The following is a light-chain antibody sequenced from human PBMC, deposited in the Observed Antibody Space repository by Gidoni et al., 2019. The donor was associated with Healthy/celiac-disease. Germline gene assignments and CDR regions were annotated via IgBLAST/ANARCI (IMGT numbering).Light chain of an antibody. V-gene: IGLV1-44*01. J-gene: IGLJ3*02. Sequence: QSVLTQPPSASGTPGQRVTISYSGSSSNIGRNTINWYQQLPGTAPKLLIYSNNQRPSGVPDRFSGSKSGTSASLAICGLQSEDEADDYCASWDDSLNDWVFGGGTKLTVL. CDR1: SSNIGRNT. CDR2: SNN. CDR3: ASWDDSLNDWV.